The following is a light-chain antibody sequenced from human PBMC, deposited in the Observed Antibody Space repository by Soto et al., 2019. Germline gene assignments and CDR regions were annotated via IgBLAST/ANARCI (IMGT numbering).Light chain of an antibody. V-gene: IGLV1-40*01. CDR3: QSYDSSLSGSYV. J-gene: IGLJ1*01. CDR2: GNN. CDR1: SSNIGAGYD. Sequence: QSVLTQPPSVSGAPGQRVTISCTGSSSNIGAGYDVHWYQRLPGTAPKVLIYGNNNRPSGVPDRFSGSKSGTSASLAITGLQAEDEADYYCQSYDSSLSGSYVFGTRAKVTVL.